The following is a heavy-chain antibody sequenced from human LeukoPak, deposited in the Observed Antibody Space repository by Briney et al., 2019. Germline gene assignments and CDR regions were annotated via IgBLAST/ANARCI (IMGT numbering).Heavy chain of an antibody. D-gene: IGHD4-17*01. V-gene: IGHV4-34*01. CDR3: ARGHTMSTVVTLYYFDY. Sequence: ASETLSLTCTVSGGSISSYYWSWIRQPPGKGLEWIGEINHSGSTNYNPSLKSRVTISVDTSKNQFSLKLSSVTAADTAVYYCARGHTMSTVVTLYYFDYWGQGTLVTVSS. CDR2: INHSGST. J-gene: IGHJ4*02. CDR1: GGSISSYY.